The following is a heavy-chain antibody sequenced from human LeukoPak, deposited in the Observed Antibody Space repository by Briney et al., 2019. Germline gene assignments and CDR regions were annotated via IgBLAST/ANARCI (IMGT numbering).Heavy chain of an antibody. CDR3: VRGGAGATASDVFDI. CDR1: GLTFSSYW. D-gene: IGHD5-12*01. Sequence: PGGSLRLSCAASGLTFSSYWMHWVRQAPGKGLVWVSSISSGSSHIFYEDSVKGRFSISRDNAKNSLFLQMNSLRVEDTAIYYCVRGGAGATASDVFDIWGQGTMVTVSS. J-gene: IGHJ3*02. CDR2: ISSGSSHI. V-gene: IGHV3-21*04.